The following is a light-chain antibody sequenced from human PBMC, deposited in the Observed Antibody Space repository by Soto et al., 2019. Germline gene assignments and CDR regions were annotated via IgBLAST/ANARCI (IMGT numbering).Light chain of an antibody. CDR1: QSLSNR. CDR3: QYYAGVWT. V-gene: IGKV1-5*01. J-gene: IGKJ1*01. Sequence: DIQMTQSPSTLSASVGYRFTITCRASQSLSNRLAWYQQKPGKAPKVLIYDASSLESGVPSRFSGSGSGTDFILTISSLQPDDFATYYCQYYAGVWTFGQGTTGDIK. CDR2: DAS.